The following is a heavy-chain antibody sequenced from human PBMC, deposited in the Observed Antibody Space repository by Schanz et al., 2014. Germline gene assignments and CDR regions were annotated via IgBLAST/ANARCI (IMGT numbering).Heavy chain of an antibody. Sequence: QVHLVHSGAEVKKPGSSVKVSCKASGGTFSSDTFSWVRQAPGQGLEWMGRIVPIAGITNYAQRFQGRVTITADKSSDTAYMELSSLRSDDTAVYYCARSNYYDNSDYYNSFDYWGQGTLVTVSS. V-gene: IGHV1-69*02. CDR1: GGTFSSDT. CDR2: IVPIAGIT. J-gene: IGHJ4*02. CDR3: ARSNYYDNSDYYNSFDY. D-gene: IGHD3-22*01.